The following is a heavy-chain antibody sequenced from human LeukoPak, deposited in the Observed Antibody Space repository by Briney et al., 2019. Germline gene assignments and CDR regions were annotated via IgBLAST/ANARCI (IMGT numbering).Heavy chain of an antibody. CDR3: ATDKYEGNDYGGNLAY. CDR1: GYTLTELS. CDR2: FDPEDGET. Sequence: ASVKVSCKVSGYTLTELSMHWVRQAPGKGLEWMGGFDPEDGETIYAQKFQGRVTMTEDTSTDTAYMELSSLRSEDTAVYYCATDKYEGNDYGGNLAYWGQGTLVTVSS. V-gene: IGHV1-24*01. J-gene: IGHJ4*02. D-gene: IGHD4-23*01.